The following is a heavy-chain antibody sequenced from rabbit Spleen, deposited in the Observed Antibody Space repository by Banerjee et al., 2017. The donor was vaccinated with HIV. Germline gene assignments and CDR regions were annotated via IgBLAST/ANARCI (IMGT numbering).Heavy chain of an antibody. D-gene: IGHD1-1*01. CDR2: IYGGTSGTT. V-gene: IGHV1S45*01. CDR1: GFSFSSGYW. Sequence: QEQLVESGGGLVQPEGSLTLTCTASGFSFSSGYWICWVRQAPGKGLEWIACIYGGTSGTTYYASWAKGRFTISKASSTTLTLQMTSLTVADTATYFCARDTSSSFSSYGMDLWGQGTLVTVS. J-gene: IGHJ6*01. CDR3: ARDTSSSFSSYGMDL.